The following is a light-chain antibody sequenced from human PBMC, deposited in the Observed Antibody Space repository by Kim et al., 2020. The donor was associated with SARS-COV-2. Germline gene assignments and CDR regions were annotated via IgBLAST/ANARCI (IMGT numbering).Light chain of an antibody. J-gene: IGKJ2*01. V-gene: IGKV3-20*01. Sequence: PGGRAPPPCRASQSVSSNYFAWYQQKPGQAPRLLVYGASTRPAGIPARFTGSGSGTDFTLTINRLEPEDFAVYYCQQYGSSPYTFGQGTKLEI. CDR3: QQYGSSPYT. CDR1: QSVSSNY. CDR2: GAS.